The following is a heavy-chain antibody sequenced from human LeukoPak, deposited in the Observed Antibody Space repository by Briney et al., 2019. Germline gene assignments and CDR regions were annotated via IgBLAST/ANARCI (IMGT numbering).Heavy chain of an antibody. J-gene: IGHJ4*02. CDR2: ISYDGSNK. Sequence: GGSLRLSCAASGFTFSSYAMHWVRQAPGKGLEWVAVISYDGSNKYYADSVKGRFTISRDNAKNSLYLQMNSLRAEDTAVYYCARGGAAAARKRGVDYWGQGTLVTVSS. V-gene: IGHV3-30-3*01. D-gene: IGHD6-13*01. CDR3: ARGGAAAARKRGVDY. CDR1: GFTFSSYA.